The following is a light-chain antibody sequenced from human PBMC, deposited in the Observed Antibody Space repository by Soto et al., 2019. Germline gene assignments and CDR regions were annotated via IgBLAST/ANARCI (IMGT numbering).Light chain of an antibody. V-gene: IGKV3-15*01. CDR2: GAS. J-gene: IGKJ5*01. CDR1: QSVGSN. Sequence: EIVVTQSPATLSVSPGERATLSCRASQSVGSNLAWYQQKQGQAPRLLIYGASTRATGIPARFSGSGSGTEFTLTISSLQSEDFVLYYCQQYNNWPPITFGQGTRLEIK. CDR3: QQYNNWPPIT.